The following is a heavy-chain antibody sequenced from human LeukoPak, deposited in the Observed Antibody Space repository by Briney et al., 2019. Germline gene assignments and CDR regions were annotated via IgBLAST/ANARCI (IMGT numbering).Heavy chain of an antibody. J-gene: IGHJ4*02. CDR2: IYYSGST. V-gene: IGHV4-59*08. D-gene: IGHD1-26*01. Sequence: SETLSLTCTVSGGSISSYYWSWIRQPPGKGLEWIGYIYYSGSTKYNPSLTSRVTISVDTSKNQFSLKLSSVTAADTAVYYCAGGRIVGATNLRYYFDYWGQGTLVTVSS. CDR3: AGGRIVGATNLRYYFDY. CDR1: GGSISSYY.